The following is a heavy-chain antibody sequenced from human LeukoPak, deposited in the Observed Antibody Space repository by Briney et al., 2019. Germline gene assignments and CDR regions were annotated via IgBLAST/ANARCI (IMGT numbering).Heavy chain of an antibody. V-gene: IGHV4-59*01. CDR3: ARDGGYSYGYPYYYGMDV. CDR1: GGSISSYY. CDR2: IYYSGST. D-gene: IGHD5-18*01. Sequence: SETLSLTCTVSGGSISSYYWSWIRQPPGKGLEWIGYIYYSGSTNYNPSLKSRVTISVDTSKNQFSLKLSSVTAADTAMYYCARDGGYSYGYPYYYGMDVWGQGTTVTVSS. J-gene: IGHJ6*02.